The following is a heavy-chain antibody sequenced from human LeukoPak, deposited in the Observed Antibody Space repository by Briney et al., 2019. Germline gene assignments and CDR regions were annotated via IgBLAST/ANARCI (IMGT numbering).Heavy chain of an antibody. CDR3: TKALTDSSSSYFDN. J-gene: IGHJ4*02. V-gene: IGHV3-9*03. Sequence: SLRLSCAASRFTFDDYAMHWVRQPPGKGLEWVSGISWNSGSIGYADSVKGRFTISRDKAKNSLYLQMNSLRAEDMALYYCTKALTDSSSSYFDNWGQGTLVTVSS. D-gene: IGHD6-6*01. CDR1: RFTFDDYA. CDR2: ISWNSGSI.